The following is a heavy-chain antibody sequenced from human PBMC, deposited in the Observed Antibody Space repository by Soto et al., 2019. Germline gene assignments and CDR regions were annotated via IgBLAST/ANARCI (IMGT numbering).Heavy chain of an antibody. V-gene: IGHV4-39*01. Sequence: QLQLQESGPGLVKPSETLSLTCTVSGGSISSSSYYWGWIRQPPGKGLEWIGSIYYSGSTYYNPSLKSRVTISVDTSKNPFSLKLSSVTAADTAVYYCASQEWEPLGLDAFDIWGQGTMVTVSS. CDR2: IYYSGST. J-gene: IGHJ3*02. CDR1: GGSISSSSYY. D-gene: IGHD1-26*01. CDR3: ASQEWEPLGLDAFDI.